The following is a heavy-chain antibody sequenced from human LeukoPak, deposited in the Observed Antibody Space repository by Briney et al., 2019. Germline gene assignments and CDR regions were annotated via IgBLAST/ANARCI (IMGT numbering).Heavy chain of an antibody. CDR2: INSDGTGT. Sequence: GGSLRLSCAASGFTFSSYWMHWVRHAPGKGLVWVSRINSDGTGTIYADSVKGRFTISRDNAKNTLYLQMNSLRAEDTAVYYCARGGGLAVDSWGQGTLVTVSS. J-gene: IGHJ4*02. V-gene: IGHV3-74*01. CDR1: GFTFSSYW. CDR3: ARGGGLAVDS. D-gene: IGHD3-16*01.